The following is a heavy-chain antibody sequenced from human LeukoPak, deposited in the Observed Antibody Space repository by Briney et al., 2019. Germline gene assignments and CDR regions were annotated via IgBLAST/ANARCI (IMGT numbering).Heavy chain of an antibody. Sequence: ATVKISCKVSGYTFTDYYMHWVQQAPGKGLEWMGLVDPEDGETIYAEKFQGRVTITADTSTDTAYMELSSLRSEDTAVYYCATALYSNYPKDLPIGYWGQGTLVTVSS. CDR1: GYTFTDYY. V-gene: IGHV1-69-2*01. D-gene: IGHD4-11*01. J-gene: IGHJ4*02. CDR2: VDPEDGET. CDR3: ATALYSNYPKDLPIGY.